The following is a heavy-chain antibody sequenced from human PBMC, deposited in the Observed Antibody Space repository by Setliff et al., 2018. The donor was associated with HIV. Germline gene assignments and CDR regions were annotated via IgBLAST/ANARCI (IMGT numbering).Heavy chain of an antibody. D-gene: IGHD6-19*01. CDR3: ARAGMAVISSAFHV. J-gene: IGHJ6*02. V-gene: IGHV4-61*09. Sequence: SETLSLTCTVTGDSISSGSSYWSWIRQPAGKGLEWIGHIFTTGSTKYNPSLRSRAAISLDTSTNSFSLQLHSLTAGDTAEYFCARAGMAVISSAFHVWGQGSWVT. CDR1: GDSISSGSSY. CDR2: IFTTGST.